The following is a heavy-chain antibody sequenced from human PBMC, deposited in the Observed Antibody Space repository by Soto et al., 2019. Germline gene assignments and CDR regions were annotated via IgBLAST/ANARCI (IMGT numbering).Heavy chain of an antibody. D-gene: IGHD2-8*01. CDR1: GFTFSSYA. J-gene: IGHJ6*02. CDR3: ARGTKKYYYYYGMDV. V-gene: IGHV3-30-3*01. CDR2: ISYDGSNK. Sequence: SLILSCSASGFTFSSYAMHWVRQAPGKGLEWVAVISYDGSNKYYADSVKGRFTISRDNSKNTLYLQMNSLRAEDTAVYYCARGTKKYYYYYGMDVWGQGTTVTVSS.